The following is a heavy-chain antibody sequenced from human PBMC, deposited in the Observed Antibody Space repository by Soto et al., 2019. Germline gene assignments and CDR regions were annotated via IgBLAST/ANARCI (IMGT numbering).Heavy chain of an antibody. D-gene: IGHD3-22*01. CDR3: ARNTADTSAYSDAFDI. V-gene: IGHV4-59*01. CDR2: IYYSGST. Sequence: PSETLSLTCTVSGGSISSYCWSWIRQPPGKGLEWIGYIYYSGSTNYNPSLKSRVTISVDTSKNQFSLKLSSVTAADTAVYYCARNTADTSAYSDAFDIWGQGTMVTVSS. J-gene: IGHJ3*02. CDR1: GGSISSYC.